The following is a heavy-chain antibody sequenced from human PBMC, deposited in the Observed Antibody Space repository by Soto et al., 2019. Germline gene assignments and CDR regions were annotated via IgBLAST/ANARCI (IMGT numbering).Heavy chain of an antibody. Sequence: TLSLTCTVSGGSISSSSYYWGWIRQPPGKGLEWIGSIYYSGSTYYNPSLKSRVTISVDTSKNQFSLKLSSVTAADTAVYYCARHAGYYDSSGYYSRSAYYYYGMDVWGQGTTVTVSS. CDR1: GGSISSSSYY. CDR2: IYYSGST. V-gene: IGHV4-39*01. J-gene: IGHJ6*02. CDR3: ARHAGYYDSSGYYSRSAYYYYGMDV. D-gene: IGHD3-22*01.